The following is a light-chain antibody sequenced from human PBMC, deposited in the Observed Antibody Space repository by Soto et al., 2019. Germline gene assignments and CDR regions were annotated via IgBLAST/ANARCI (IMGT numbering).Light chain of an antibody. CDR1: QSVLSSSNNKTS. Sequence: DIVMTQSPDSLAVSLGERATINCKSSQSVLSSSNNKTSLAWYPQRPGQPPKLLIYWASTRESGVPDRFSGSGSGTDFTLTITSLQAEDVAVYYCQQYESTPPTFGQGTKLEIK. CDR3: QQYESTPPT. CDR2: WAS. J-gene: IGKJ2*01. V-gene: IGKV4-1*01.